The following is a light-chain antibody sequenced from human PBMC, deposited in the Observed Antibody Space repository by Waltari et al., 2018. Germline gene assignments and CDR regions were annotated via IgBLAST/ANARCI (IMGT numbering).Light chain of an antibody. J-gene: IGKJ1*01. CDR2: GTS. CDR3: QQGDSFPPT. CDR1: QDINKW. Sequence: DIQMTQSPSSMSASVGDRVTITCRATQDINKWLAWYQQRPGKAPTLLIYGTSTLQSGVPSRFSGTGSATSFTLTISSLQPEDSATYFCQQGDSFPPTFGQGTKVEIK. V-gene: IGKV1-12*01.